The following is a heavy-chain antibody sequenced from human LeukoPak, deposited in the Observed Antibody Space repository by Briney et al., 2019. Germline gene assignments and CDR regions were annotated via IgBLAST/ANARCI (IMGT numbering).Heavy chain of an antibody. V-gene: IGHV4-59*08. CDR3: ARQQVLLWFGELLCYFDY. CDR1: GGSISSYY. J-gene: IGHJ4*02. Sequence: PSETLSLTCTVSGGSISSYYWSWIRPSPGKGLEWIGHIYYSGNTNYNYNPSLKSRVTISVDTSKNQFSLKLSSVTAADTAVYYCARQQVLLWFGELLCYFDYWGQGTLVTVSS. CDR2: IYYSGNTNY. D-gene: IGHD3-10*01.